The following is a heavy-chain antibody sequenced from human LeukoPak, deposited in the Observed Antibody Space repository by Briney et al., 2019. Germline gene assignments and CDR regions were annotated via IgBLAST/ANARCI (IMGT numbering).Heavy chain of an antibody. D-gene: IGHD3-9*01. CDR2: FDPEDGET. Sequence: RASVKVSCKVSGYTLTELSMHWVRQAPGKGLEWMGGFDPEDGETIYAQKFQGRVTMTEDTSTDTAYMELSSLRSEDTAVYYCARDGYDILTGSPTGHWFDPWGQGTLVTVSS. CDR1: GYTLTELS. CDR3: ARDGYDILTGSPTGHWFDP. V-gene: IGHV1-24*01. J-gene: IGHJ5*02.